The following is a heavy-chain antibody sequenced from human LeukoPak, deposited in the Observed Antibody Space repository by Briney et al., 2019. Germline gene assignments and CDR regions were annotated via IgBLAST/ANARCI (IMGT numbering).Heavy chain of an antibody. CDR2: IYYSGST. CDR1: GDSISSYF. J-gene: IGHJ4*02. D-gene: IGHD3-22*01. CDR3: ARSPWGSYYYDSSGYYYFDY. Sequence: SETLSLTCTVSGDSISSYFWSWIRQPPGKGPEWIGYIYYSGSTKYNPSLKSRVTISVDTSKNQFSLKMSSVTAADTAVYYCARSPWGSYYYDSSGYYYFDYWGQGTLVTVSS. V-gene: IGHV4-59*01.